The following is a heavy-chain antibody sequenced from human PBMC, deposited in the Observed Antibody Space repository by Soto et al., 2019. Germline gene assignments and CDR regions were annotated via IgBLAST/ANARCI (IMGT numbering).Heavy chain of an antibody. J-gene: IGHJ5*02. CDR2: IYYSGSS. CDR1: GGSISGYY. V-gene: IGHV4-59*08. D-gene: IGHD1-1*01. CDR3: ARHGNWNDLGGWFDP. Sequence: QVQLQESGPGLVKPSETLSLTCTVSGGSISGYYWSWIRQPPGKGLEWIGYIYYSGSSNYNPSLKSGVTISVDTSKNQFSLKLSSVTAADTAVYYCARHGNWNDLGGWFDPWGQGTLVTVSS.